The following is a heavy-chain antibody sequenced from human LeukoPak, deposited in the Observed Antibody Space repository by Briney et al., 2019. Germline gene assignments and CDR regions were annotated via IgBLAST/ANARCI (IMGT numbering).Heavy chain of an antibody. CDR1: GFTFSDYY. CDR3: ARYFCSGGSCYNYYYGMDV. V-gene: IGHV3-11*01. D-gene: IGHD2-15*01. Sequence: DPGGSLRLSCAASGFTFSDYYMSWIRQAPGKGLEWVSYISSSGSTIYYADSVKGRFTISRDNTKNSLYLQMNSLRAEDTAVYYCARYFCSGGSCYNYYYGMDVWGQGTTVTVSS. CDR2: ISSSGSTI. J-gene: IGHJ6*02.